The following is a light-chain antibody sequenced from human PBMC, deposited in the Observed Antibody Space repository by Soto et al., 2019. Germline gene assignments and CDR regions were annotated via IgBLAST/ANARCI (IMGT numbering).Light chain of an antibody. CDR2: GAS. Sequence: EIVLTQSPGTLSLSPGERATLSCRASQSVSSSYLAWYQQKPGQAPRLLIYGASSRATGIPDRFSGSGSGTDFTLTISRLEPEDFAVYYCQQYNSWPNFGKGTKVDI. CDR1: QSVSSSY. J-gene: IGKJ1*01. CDR3: QQYNSWPN. V-gene: IGKV3-20*01.